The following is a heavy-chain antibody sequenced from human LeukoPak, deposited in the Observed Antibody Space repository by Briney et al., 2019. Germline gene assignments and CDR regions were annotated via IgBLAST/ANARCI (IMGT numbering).Heavy chain of an antibody. V-gene: IGHV4-39*01. D-gene: IGHD3-10*01. CDR2: GYYSGST. CDR1: GGSIISSSYY. J-gene: IGHJ3*02. Sequence: PSETLSLTCTVSGGSIISSSYYWGWIRQPPGKGLEWIGSGYYSGSTYYNPSLQSRVTISVDPSKNQFSLKLSSVTAADTAVYYCARQAYYYGSGRRDAFDIWGQGTMVTVSS. CDR3: ARQAYYYGSGRRDAFDI.